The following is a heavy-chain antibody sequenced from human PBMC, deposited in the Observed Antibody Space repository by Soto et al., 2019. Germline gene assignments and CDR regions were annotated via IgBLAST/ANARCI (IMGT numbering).Heavy chain of an antibody. CDR3: AREGSHSAYNFAIGIQLWSFDR. D-gene: IGHD1-1*01. J-gene: IGHJ5*02. Sequence: SETLSLTCAVSGVSIHNSHSFWGWIRQPPGKGLEFIANVYYSGGAHYNPSFKSRVTLSVDTSKNQISLNLTSVTAADMAVYYCAREGSHSAYNFAIGIQLWSFDRWGQGLPVTVSS. CDR1: GVSIHNSHSF. V-gene: IGHV4-39*07. CDR2: VYYSGGA.